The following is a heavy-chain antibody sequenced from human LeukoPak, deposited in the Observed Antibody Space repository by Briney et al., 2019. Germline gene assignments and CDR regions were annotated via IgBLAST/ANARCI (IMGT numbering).Heavy chain of an antibody. D-gene: IGHD1-26*01. CDR2: ISAYNGNT. Sequence: ASVKVSCKASGYTFTSYDISWVRQAPGQGLEWMGWISAYNGNTNYAQKLQGRVTLTTDTSTSTAYMELRSLRSDDTAVYYCARDEADIVNWFDPWGQGTLVTVSS. CDR1: GYTFTSYD. V-gene: IGHV1-18*01. CDR3: ARDEADIVNWFDP. J-gene: IGHJ5*02.